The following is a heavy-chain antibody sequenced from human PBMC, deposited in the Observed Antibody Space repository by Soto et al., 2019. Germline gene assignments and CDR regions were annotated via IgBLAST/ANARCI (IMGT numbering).Heavy chain of an antibody. D-gene: IGHD6-6*01. V-gene: IGHV1-69*06. CDR2: IIPIFGTP. Sequence: SVKVSCKASGGTFNSYAINWVRQAPGQGLEWMGAIIPIFGTPNYAQKFQGRVTITADKSTSTAYMELSSLRSEDTAVYYCARGSSSLNYYYGMDVWGQGTTVTVSS. CDR1: GGTFNSYA. CDR3: ARGSSSLNYYYGMDV. J-gene: IGHJ6*02.